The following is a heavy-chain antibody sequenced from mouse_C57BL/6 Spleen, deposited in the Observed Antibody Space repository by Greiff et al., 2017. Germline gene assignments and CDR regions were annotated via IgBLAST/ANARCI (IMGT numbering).Heavy chain of an antibody. CDR3: ARYALGRGYFDV. CDR2: SRNKANDYTT. Sequence: EVKLVESGGGLVQSGRSLRLSCATSGFTFSDFYMEWVRQAPGKGLEWLAASRNKANDYTTEYSASVKGRFIVSRDTSQSILYLQMNALRAEDTAIYYCARYALGRGYFDVWGTGTTVTVSS. CDR1: GFTFSDFY. V-gene: IGHV7-1*01. J-gene: IGHJ1*03. D-gene: IGHD4-1*01.